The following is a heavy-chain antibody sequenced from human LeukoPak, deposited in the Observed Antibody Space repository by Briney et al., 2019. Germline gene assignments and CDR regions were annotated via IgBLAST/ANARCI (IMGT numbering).Heavy chain of an antibody. CDR1: GYTFTDFD. J-gene: IGHJ6*03. Sequence: ASVRVSCKTSGYTFTDFDINWVRQAPGQGLEWMGWISTYNGNTNYAQKIQGRVTMTTDTSTSTAYMELRSLRSDDTAVYYCARAYYYDSSGYGYYYYYMDVWGKGTTVTISS. CDR2: ISTYNGNT. CDR3: ARAYYYDSSGYGYYYYYMDV. V-gene: IGHV1-18*01. D-gene: IGHD3-22*01.